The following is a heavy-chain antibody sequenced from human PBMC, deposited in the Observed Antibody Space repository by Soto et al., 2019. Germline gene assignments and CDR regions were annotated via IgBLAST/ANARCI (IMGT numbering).Heavy chain of an antibody. CDR3: ARGRRGIAAAGRWFDP. V-gene: IGHV4-31*03. CDR1: GGSISSGGYY. Sequence: QVQLQESGPGLVKPSQTLSLTCTVSGGSISSGGYYWSWIRQHPGKGLEWIGYIYYSGSTYYNPSLKSRVTISVDTSKNQFSLKLSSVTAADTAVYYCARGRRGIAAAGRWFDPWGQGTLVTVSS. J-gene: IGHJ5*02. D-gene: IGHD6-13*01. CDR2: IYYSGST.